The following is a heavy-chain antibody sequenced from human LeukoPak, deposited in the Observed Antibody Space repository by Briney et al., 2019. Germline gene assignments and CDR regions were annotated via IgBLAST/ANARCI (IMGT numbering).Heavy chain of an antibody. CDR2: ISAYNGNT. CDR1: GYTFTSYG. D-gene: IGHD3-22*01. J-gene: IGHJ5*02. V-gene: IGHV1-18*01. CDR3: ARDGNYYDSSGYNNWFDP. Sequence: ASVKVSCKASGYTFTSYGISWVRQAPGQGLEWMGWISAYNGNTNYAQKLQGRVTMTTDTSTSTAYMELRSLRSDDTAVYYCARDGNYYDSSGYNNWFDPWGQGTLVTVSS.